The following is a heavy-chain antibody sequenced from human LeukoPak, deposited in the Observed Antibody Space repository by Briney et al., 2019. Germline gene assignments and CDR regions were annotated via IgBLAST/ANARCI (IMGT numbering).Heavy chain of an antibody. D-gene: IGHD4-11*01. CDR1: GYTFTSYD. J-gene: IGHJ6*02. Sequence: ASVKVSCKASGYTFTSYDINWVRQATGQGLEWMGWMNPNSGNTGYAQKFQGRVTMTRNTSISTAYMELSSLRSEDTAVCYCARGIYSNRSYYYYYGMDVWGQGTTVTVSS. CDR3: ARGIYSNRSYYYYYGMDV. CDR2: MNPNSGNT. V-gene: IGHV1-8*01.